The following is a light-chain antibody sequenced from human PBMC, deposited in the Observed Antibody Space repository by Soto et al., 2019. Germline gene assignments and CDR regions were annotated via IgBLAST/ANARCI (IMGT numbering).Light chain of an antibody. CDR1: QSLSSF. V-gene: IGKV3-20*01. Sequence: EIVLTQSPGTLSLSPGERATFSCRASQSLSSFFAWYQQRPGQPPKLLIYGTSTRATGVPDRFIGGGSGRDFTLTSSRLEPDDSAVYFCQDYGTSPYTFGQGTKLDI. CDR3: QDYGTSPYT. J-gene: IGKJ2*01. CDR2: GTS.